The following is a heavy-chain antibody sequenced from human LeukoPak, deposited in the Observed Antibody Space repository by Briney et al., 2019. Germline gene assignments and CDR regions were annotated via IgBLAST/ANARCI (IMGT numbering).Heavy chain of an antibody. D-gene: IGHD4-17*01. CDR3: ASSSNPGPVTDAFDI. J-gene: IGHJ3*02. Sequence: SVKVSCKDSGGTFSSYAISWVRQAPGQGLEWMGGIIPIFGTANYAQKFQGRVTITADESTSTAYMELSSLRSEDTAVYYCASSSNPGPVTDAFDIWGQGTMVTVSS. CDR2: IIPIFGTA. CDR1: GGTFSSYA. V-gene: IGHV1-69*13.